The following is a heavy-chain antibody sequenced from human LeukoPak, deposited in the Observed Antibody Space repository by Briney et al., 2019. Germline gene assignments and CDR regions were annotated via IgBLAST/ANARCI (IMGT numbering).Heavy chain of an antibody. V-gene: IGHV1-69*04. J-gene: IGHJ4*02. Sequence: SVKVSCKASGGTFSSYAISWVRQAPGQGLEWMGRIIPILGIANYAQKFQGRVTITADKPTSTAYMELSSLRSEDTAVYYCARDLPDCSSTSCYRLSGSYRFTLVDYWGQGTLVTVSS. CDR3: ARDLPDCSSTSCYRLSGSYRFTLVDY. D-gene: IGHD2-2*02. CDR1: GGTFSSYA. CDR2: IIPILGIA.